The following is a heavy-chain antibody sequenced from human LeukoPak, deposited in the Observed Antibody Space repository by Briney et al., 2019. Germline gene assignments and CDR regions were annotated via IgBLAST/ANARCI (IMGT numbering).Heavy chain of an antibody. D-gene: IGHD2-2*01. CDR2: IKPNNGGT. CDR1: GYTFTGYY. CDR3: ARARGDIVVVPVAIWFDP. Sequence: ASVKVSCKASGYTFTGYYMHWVRQAPGQGLEWMGWIKPNNGGTNYAQKFQGRVTMTRDTSISTAYMELSRLRSDDTAVYYCARARGDIVVVPVAIWFDPWGQGTLVTVSS. V-gene: IGHV1-2*02. J-gene: IGHJ5*02.